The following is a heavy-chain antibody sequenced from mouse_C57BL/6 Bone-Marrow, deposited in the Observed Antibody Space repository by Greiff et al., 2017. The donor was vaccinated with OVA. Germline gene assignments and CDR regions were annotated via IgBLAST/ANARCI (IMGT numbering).Heavy chain of an antibody. CDR2: VSSDGSN. V-gene: IGHV3-6*01. J-gene: IGHJ1*03. Sequence: DVQLQESVPGLVKPSQSLSLTCSVTGYSITSGYYWNWIRQLPGNQLEWIGYVSSDGSNNYNPSLKNRISITRDTSTNQFFLKLNSVTTEDTAIYYCARRAVVATREAAVWGKGTTLTVSS. CDR3: ARRAVVATREAAV. CDR1: GYSITSGYY. D-gene: IGHD1-1*01.